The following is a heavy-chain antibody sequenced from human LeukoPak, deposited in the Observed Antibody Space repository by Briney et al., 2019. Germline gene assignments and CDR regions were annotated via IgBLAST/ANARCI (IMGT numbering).Heavy chain of an antibody. CDR3: AKGTYDILTGDYFDY. V-gene: IGHV3-9*03. CDR1: GFTFDDYA. Sequence: PGGSLRLSCAASGFTFDDYAMHWVRQAPGKGLEWVSGISWNSGSIGYADSVKGRFTISRDNAKNSLYLQMNSLRAEDMALYYCAKGTYDILTGDYFDYWGQGTLVTVSS. D-gene: IGHD3-9*01. CDR2: ISWNSGSI. J-gene: IGHJ4*02.